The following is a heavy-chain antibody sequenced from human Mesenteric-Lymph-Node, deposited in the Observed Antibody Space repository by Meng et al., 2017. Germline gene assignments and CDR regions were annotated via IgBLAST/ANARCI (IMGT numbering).Heavy chain of an antibody. CDR2: ISYDGSNK. D-gene: IGHD5-12*01. V-gene: IGHV3-30*01. J-gene: IGHJ6*02. Sequence: GESLKISCAASGFTFSDSYMNWIRQAPGKGLEWVAVISYDGSNKYYADSVKGRFTISRDNSKNTLYLQMNSLRAEDTAVYYCARENLVATPSYYYYGMDVWGQGTTVTVSS. CDR3: ARENLVATPSYYYYGMDV. CDR1: GFTFSDSY.